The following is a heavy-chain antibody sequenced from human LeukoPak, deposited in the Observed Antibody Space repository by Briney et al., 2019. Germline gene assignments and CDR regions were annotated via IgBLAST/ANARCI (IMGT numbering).Heavy chain of an antibody. J-gene: IGHJ4*02. CDR3: ARDHVVDGLVFDY. D-gene: IGHD2-15*01. CDR2: INQYGSER. CDR1: GFTFSSHW. V-gene: IGHV3-7*01. Sequence: QSGGSLRLSCAASGFTFSSHWMSWVRQAPGKGLEWVASINQYGSERNYVDSVKGRFTISRDNAKSSLYLQMNSLRAEDTAIYYCARDHVVDGLVFDYWGQGTLVTVSS.